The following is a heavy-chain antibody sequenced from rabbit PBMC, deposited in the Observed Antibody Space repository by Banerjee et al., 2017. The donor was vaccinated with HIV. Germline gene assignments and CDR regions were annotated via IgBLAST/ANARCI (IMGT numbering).Heavy chain of an antibody. D-gene: IGHD5-1*01. V-gene: IGHV1S40*01. CDR2: TYAGSSGDT. Sequence: QSLEESGGGLVKPEGSLTLTCKASGFDLSAYWMCWVRQAPGKGLEWIACTYAGSSGDTYYASWAIGRFTISKTSSTTVTLQMTSLTAADTATYFCARGDPSGSYDVWGPGTLVTVS. CDR3: ARGDPSGSYDV. CDR1: GFDLSAYW. J-gene: IGHJ2*01.